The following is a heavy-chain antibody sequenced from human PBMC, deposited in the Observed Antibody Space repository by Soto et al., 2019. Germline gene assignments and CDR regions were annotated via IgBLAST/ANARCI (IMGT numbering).Heavy chain of an antibody. V-gene: IGHV6-1*01. CDR3: ARDPPDFHSAFDY. D-gene: IGHD4-4*01. Sequence: SQTLSLTCXICGDSVCSNRAAWNWIRQSPSRGLEWLGRTYYRSKWYNDYALSVKSRITINPDTSKNQFSLHLNSVTPEDTAVYYCARDPPDFHSAFDYWGQGTLVTVSS. CDR2: TYYRSKWYN. J-gene: IGHJ4*02. CDR1: GDSVCSNRAA.